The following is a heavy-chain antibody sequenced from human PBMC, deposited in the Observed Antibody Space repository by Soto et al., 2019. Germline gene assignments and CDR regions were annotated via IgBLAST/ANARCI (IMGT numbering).Heavy chain of an antibody. Sequence: GGSLRLSCAASGFTFDDYAMHWVRQAPGKGLEWVSGISWNSGSIGYADSVKGRFTISRDNAKNSLYLQMNSLRAEDTALYYCARSISARLDPWGQGTLVTVSS. V-gene: IGHV3-9*01. CDR2: ISWNSGSI. J-gene: IGHJ5*02. CDR3: ARSISARLDP. D-gene: IGHD6-6*01. CDR1: GFTFDDYA.